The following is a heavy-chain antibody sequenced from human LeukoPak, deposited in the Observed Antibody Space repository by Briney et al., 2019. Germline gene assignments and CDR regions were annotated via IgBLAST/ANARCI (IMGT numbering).Heavy chain of an antibody. D-gene: IGHD3-9*01. J-gene: IGHJ6*02. CDR3: ARGRYDILTGYYYYGMDV. Sequence: GGSLRLSCAASGFTFSSYWMSWVRQAPGKGLEWVANIKQDGSEKYYVDSVKGRFTISRDNAKNSLYLQMNSLSAEDTAVYYCARGRYDILTGYYYYGMDVWGQGTTVTVSS. CDR1: GFTFSSYW. V-gene: IGHV3-7*01. CDR2: IKQDGSEK.